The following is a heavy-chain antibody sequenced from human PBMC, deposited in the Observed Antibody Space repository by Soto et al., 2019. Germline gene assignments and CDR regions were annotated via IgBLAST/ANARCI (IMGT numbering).Heavy chain of an antibody. CDR1: GFIFNTYG. V-gene: IGHV3-23*01. CDR3: AIPPEYFSSATCYFPFCY. J-gene: IGHJ4*02. Sequence: EGSMRLSCVLSGFIFNTYGMSWVRQAPGKGLEWVSSISGGGGSTYYAESVKGRFTISRDNANNTPYLHRNSLRDEDTPVSSGAIPPEYFSSATCYFPFCYCGQGTLVTVSS. D-gene: IGHD2-15*01. CDR2: ISGGGGST.